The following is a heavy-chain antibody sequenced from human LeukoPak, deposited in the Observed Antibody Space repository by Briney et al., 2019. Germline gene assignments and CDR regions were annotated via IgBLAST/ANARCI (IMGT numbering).Heavy chain of an antibody. V-gene: IGHV3-48*03. CDR3: ASGDTATVSFDPGYDY. CDR2: ISSSGSTI. CDR1: GFTFSSYE. J-gene: IGHJ4*02. Sequence: GGSLRLSCAASGFTFSSYEMNWVRQAPGKGLEWVSYISSSGSTIYYADSVKGRFTISRDNAKNSLYLQMNSLRAEDTAVYYCASGDTATVSFDPGYDYWGQGTLVTVSS. D-gene: IGHD5-18*01.